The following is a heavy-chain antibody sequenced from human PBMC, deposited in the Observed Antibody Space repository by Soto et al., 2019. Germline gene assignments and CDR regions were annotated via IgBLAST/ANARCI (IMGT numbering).Heavy chain of an antibody. J-gene: IGHJ6*02. D-gene: IGHD1-26*01. CDR2: IIPSFGTA. CDR1: GGTFSSYA. Sequence: QVQLVQSGAEVKKPGSSVKVSCKASGGTFSSYAISWVRQAPGQGLEWMGGIIPSFGTANYAQKFQGRVTITADESTSTAYMELSSLRSEDTAVYYCARDIVGATYYYYYGMDVWGQGTTVTVSS. CDR3: ARDIVGATYYYYYGMDV. V-gene: IGHV1-69*01.